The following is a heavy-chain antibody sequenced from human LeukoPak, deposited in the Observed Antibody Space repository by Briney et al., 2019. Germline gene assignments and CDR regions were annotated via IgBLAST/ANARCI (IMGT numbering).Heavy chain of an antibody. CDR1: EFTFSTFA. J-gene: IGHJ4*02. Sequence: GGSLRLSCAASEFTFSTFAMIWVRQPPGKGLEWVSSIFPSGGEIHYADSVRGRFTISRDNSKSTLSLQMNSLRAEDTAIYYCATYRQVLLPFESWGQGTLVAVSS. V-gene: IGHV3-23*01. D-gene: IGHD2-8*02. CDR3: ATYRQVLLPFES. CDR2: IFPSGGEI.